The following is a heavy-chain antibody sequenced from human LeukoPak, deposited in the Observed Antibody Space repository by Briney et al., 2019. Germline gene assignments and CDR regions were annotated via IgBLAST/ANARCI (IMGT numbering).Heavy chain of an antibody. CDR1: GFTFKNYA. CDR2: ITGRADKT. CDR3: AKDESGWYSQFSYYYMDV. D-gene: IGHD6-19*01. Sequence: GGSLRVSCVGFGFTFKNYAMNWVRQAPGKGLEWVAGITGRADKTYYAESVKGRFTISRDNSNNTLHLQRNSLRVDDTAVYYCAKDESGWYSQFSYYYMDVWGIGTTVTVSS. J-gene: IGHJ6*03. V-gene: IGHV3-23*01.